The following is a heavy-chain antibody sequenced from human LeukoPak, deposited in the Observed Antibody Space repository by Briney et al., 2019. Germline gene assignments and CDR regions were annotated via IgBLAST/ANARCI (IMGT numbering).Heavy chain of an antibody. D-gene: IGHD1-1*01. Sequence: NPSETLSLTCAVYGGSFSGYYWSWIRQPPGKGLEWIGEINHSGSTNYNPSLKSRVTISVDTSKNQFSLKLSSVTAADTAVYYCARVGVHGYYYYYMDVWGKGTTVTVSS. J-gene: IGHJ6*03. CDR3: ARVGVHGYYYYYMDV. CDR2: INHSGST. CDR1: GGSFSGYY. V-gene: IGHV4-34*01.